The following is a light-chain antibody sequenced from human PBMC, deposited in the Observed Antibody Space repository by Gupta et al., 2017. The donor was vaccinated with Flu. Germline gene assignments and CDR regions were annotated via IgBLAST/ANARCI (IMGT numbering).Light chain of an antibody. J-gene: IGLJ2*01. Sequence: SYELTQSPSMSVSPGQTATITCSGDKFGHKYASWYQHKPGQSPVLVIHKATIRPPGIPERFSGSNSGSTATLTISGTQALDEADYYWQTWYNDNVVFGGGTKLAVL. CDR3: QTWYNDNVV. CDR2: KAT. CDR1: KFGHKY. V-gene: IGLV3-1*01.